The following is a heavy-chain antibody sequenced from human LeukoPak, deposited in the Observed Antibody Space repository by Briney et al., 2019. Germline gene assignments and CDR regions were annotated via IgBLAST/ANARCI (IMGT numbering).Heavy chain of an antibody. J-gene: IGHJ4*02. V-gene: IGHV3-30-3*01. CDR3: ARDCGTGEYFDY. Sequence: PGGSLRLSCAASGFTFSSYAMHWVRQAPGKGLEWVAVISYDGSNKYYADSVKGRFTISRDNSKNTLYLQMNSLRAEDTAVYYCARDCGTGEYFDYWGQGTLVTVSS. D-gene: IGHD3-10*01. CDR2: ISYDGSNK. CDR1: GFTFSSYA.